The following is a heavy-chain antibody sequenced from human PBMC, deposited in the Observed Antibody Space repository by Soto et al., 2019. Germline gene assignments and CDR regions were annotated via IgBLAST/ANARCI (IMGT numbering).Heavy chain of an antibody. D-gene: IGHD3-16*01. CDR1: GFTFRSYV. Sequence: QVQLVESGGGVVQPGTSLRVSCVGSGFTFRSYVIHWVRQAPGKGLEWVALTSYDGSDKYYGDSVRGRFTISRDKSRNTVELQMDSPRREDMALYYFARWGTTGGLDVWGQGTLVSVSS. CDR3: ARWGTTGGLDV. J-gene: IGHJ1*01. V-gene: IGHV3-30*19. CDR2: TSYDGSDK.